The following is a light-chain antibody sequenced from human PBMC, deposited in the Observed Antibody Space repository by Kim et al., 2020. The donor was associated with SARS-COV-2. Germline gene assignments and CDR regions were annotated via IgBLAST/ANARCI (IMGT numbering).Light chain of an antibody. Sequence: RVTISCTGGSSNIGAGYDVHWYQQFPGTAPKLLIFANTERPSGVLDRFSGSKSGTAASLAITGLQAADEADYYCQAYDSSLSGWVFGGGTKVTVL. V-gene: IGLV1-40*01. CDR3: QAYDSSLSGWV. J-gene: IGLJ3*02. CDR1: SSNIGAGYD. CDR2: ANT.